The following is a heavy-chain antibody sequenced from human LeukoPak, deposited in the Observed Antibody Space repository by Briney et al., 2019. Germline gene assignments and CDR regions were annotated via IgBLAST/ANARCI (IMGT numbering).Heavy chain of an antibody. CDR2: ISAYNGNT. D-gene: IGHD6-19*01. CDR1: GYTFTSYG. CDR3: ARVSGSSGWYLATLDD. J-gene: IGHJ4*02. Sequence: GASVKVSCKASGYTFTSYGISWVRQAPGQGLEWMGWISAYNGNTNYAQKLQGRVTMTTDTSTSTAYMELRSLRSDDTAVYYGARVSGSSGWYLATLDDWGQGTLVTVSS. V-gene: IGHV1-18*01.